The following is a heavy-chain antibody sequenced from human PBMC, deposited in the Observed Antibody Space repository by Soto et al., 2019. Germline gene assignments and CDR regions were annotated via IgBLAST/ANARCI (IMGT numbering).Heavy chain of an antibody. D-gene: IGHD6-13*01. CDR1: GYTFSNFW. V-gene: IGHV5-51*01. CDR2: IYPGDQET. CDR3: ARSPRSSPYFDY. J-gene: IGHJ4*02. Sequence: PGESLKISCPCSGYTFSNFWIGWVRQLPGRGLEWMGIIYPGDQETRYSPSFHGKVTISADKSINTAYLQWNSLEASDTAFYFCARSPRSSPYFDYWGQGALVTVSS.